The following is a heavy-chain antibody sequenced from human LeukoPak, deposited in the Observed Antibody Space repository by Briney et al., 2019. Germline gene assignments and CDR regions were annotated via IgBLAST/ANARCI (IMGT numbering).Heavy chain of an antibody. CDR3: ARVLHNRNYDGSTYYGY. J-gene: IGHJ4*02. D-gene: IGHD3-22*01. V-gene: IGHV1-24*01. CDR1: GYTLTELS. CDR2: FDPEDGET. Sequence: ASVKVSCKVSGYTLTELSMHWVRQAPGKGLEWMGGFDPEDGETIYAQKFQGRVTMTEDTSTDTAYMELSSLRSEDTAVYYCARVLHNRNYDGSTYYGYWGQGTLVTVSS.